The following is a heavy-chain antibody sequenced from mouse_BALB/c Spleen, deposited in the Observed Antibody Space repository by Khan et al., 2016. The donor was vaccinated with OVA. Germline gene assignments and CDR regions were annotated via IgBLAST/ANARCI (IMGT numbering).Heavy chain of an antibody. CDR2: INPSSGYT. D-gene: IGHD3-3*01. Sequence: QVQLQQPGAELARPGASVKMSCKAAGYTFTSYTMHWVKQRPGQGLEWIGYINPSSGYTNYNQKFKDKATLTADKSSSTAYMQLSSLTSEDSAVYYCGRGTYYAMDYWGQGTSVTVSS. CDR3: GRGTYYAMDY. J-gene: IGHJ4*01. CDR1: GYTFTSYT. V-gene: IGHV1-4*01.